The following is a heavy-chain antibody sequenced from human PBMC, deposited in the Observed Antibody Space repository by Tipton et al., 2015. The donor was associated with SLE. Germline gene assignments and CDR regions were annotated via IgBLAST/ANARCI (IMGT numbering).Heavy chain of an antibody. CDR3: ARHQWAGYSSGYDAFDI. CDR2: IYHSGST. V-gene: IGHV4-38-2*01. Sequence: TLSLTCAVSGYFISSGYYWGWIRQPPGKGLEWIGSIYHSGSTYYNPSLKSRVTISVDTSKNQFSLKLSSVTAADTAVYYCARHQWAGYSSGYDAFDIWGQGTMVTVSS. J-gene: IGHJ3*02. CDR1: GYFISSGYY. D-gene: IGHD6-19*01.